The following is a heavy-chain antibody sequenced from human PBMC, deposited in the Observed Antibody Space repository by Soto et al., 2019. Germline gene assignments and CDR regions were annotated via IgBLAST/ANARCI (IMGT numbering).Heavy chain of an antibody. J-gene: IGHJ4*02. Sequence: QVQLVESGGGVVQPGTSLRLSCAASGFTFSDYAMHWVRQAPGKGLEWVAVISHDGANKHYADSLKGRFTISRDNSKNTLYLQMNSLRAEDTTMYYCARSWGYSYSPLDYWGQGTLVTVSS. CDR1: GFTFSDYA. CDR3: ARSWGYSYSPLDY. D-gene: IGHD5-18*01. V-gene: IGHV3-30-3*01. CDR2: ISHDGANK.